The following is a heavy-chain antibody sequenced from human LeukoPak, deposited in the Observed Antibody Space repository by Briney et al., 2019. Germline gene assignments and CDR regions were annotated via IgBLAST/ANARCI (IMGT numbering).Heavy chain of an antibody. Sequence: PGRSLRLSCAASGFTFDDYAMHWVRQAPGKGLEWVSGISWNSGSIGYADSVKGRFTISRDNAKNSLYLQMNSLRAEDTALYYCAKDLYSSSPHDAFDIWGQGTMVTVSS. CDR2: ISWNSGSI. D-gene: IGHD6-13*01. CDR1: GFTFDDYA. J-gene: IGHJ3*02. V-gene: IGHV3-9*01. CDR3: AKDLYSSSPHDAFDI.